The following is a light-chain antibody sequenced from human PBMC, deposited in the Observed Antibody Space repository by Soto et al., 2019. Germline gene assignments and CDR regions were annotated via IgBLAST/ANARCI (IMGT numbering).Light chain of an antibody. CDR3: LQYETYWT. V-gene: IGKV3-15*01. CDR1: QSVGSN. Sequence: EIVMTQSAATLSVSPGERATLSCRPSQSVGSNLAWYQQKPGQAPRLLIYGASTRATGIPARFSGSGSGTEFTLTISSPHPDDFATYYCLQYETYWTFGQGTKVDIK. J-gene: IGKJ1*01. CDR2: GAS.